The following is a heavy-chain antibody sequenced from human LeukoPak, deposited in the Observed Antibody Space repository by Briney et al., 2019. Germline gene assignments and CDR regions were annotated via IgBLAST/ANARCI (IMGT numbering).Heavy chain of an antibody. CDR3: ARAHPVYYYDSSGYYFGYFDY. V-gene: IGHV1-18*01. J-gene: IGHJ4*02. Sequence: ASVKVSCKASGYTFTSYGISWVRQAPRQGLEWMGWISAYNGNTNYAQKLQGRVTMTTDTSTSTAYMELRSLRSDDTAVYYCARAHPVYYYDSSGYYFGYFDYWGQGTLVTVSS. D-gene: IGHD3-22*01. CDR2: ISAYNGNT. CDR1: GYTFTSYG.